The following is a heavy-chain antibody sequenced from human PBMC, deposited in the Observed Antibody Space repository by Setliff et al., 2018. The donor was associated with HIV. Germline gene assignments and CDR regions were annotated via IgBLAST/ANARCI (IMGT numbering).Heavy chain of an antibody. V-gene: IGHV4-31*03. D-gene: IGHD6-6*01. J-gene: IGHJ4*02. CDR2: IYYSGST. Sequence: SETLSLTCTASGGSINNDIYFWSWIRQYPGKGLEWIGYIYYSGSTYYNPSLKSRITISVDTSKNQFSLRLSSVTAADTAVYYCARSGSSSPYYFDYWGQGTLVTAPQ. CDR1: GGSINNDIYF. CDR3: ARSGSSSPYYFDY.